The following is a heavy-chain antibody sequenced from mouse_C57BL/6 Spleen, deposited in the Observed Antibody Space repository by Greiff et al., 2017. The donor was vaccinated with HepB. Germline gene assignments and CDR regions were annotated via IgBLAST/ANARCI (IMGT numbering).Heavy chain of an antibody. D-gene: IGHD2-4*01. Sequence: EVKLVESGPGLVKPSQSLSLTCSVTGYSITSGYYWNWIRQFPGNKLEWMGYISYDGSNNYNPSLKNRISITRDTSKNQFFLKLNSVTTEDTATYYCARGGIYYDYEDYAMDYWGQGTSVTVSS. CDR3: ARGGIYYDYEDYAMDY. V-gene: IGHV3-6*01. CDR2: ISYDGSN. J-gene: IGHJ4*01. CDR1: GYSITSGYY.